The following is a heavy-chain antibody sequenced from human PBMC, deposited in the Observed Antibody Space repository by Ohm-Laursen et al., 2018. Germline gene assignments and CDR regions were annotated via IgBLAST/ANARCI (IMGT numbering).Heavy chain of an antibody. CDR1: GGSISSYY. CDR2: IFYNGNT. CDR3: AKTRSSSSFDHDY. D-gene: IGHD2-2*01. Sequence: SETLSLTCAVYGGSISSYYWSWIRQAPGEGLEWIGYIFYNGNTNYNPSFWSRVTISVDTSKNQFSLKLSSVTAADPAMYYCAKTRSSSSFDHDYWGQGTLVTVSS. V-gene: IGHV4-59*08. J-gene: IGHJ4*02.